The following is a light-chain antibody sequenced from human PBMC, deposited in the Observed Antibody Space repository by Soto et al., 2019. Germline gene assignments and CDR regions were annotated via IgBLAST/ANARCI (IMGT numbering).Light chain of an antibody. Sequence: QSVLTQPPSASGTPGQRVTISCSGSSSNIGSNTGNWYPKFPGTAPKLLIYSSILRPSGVPDRFSGSKSGTSASLAISGLQSEDEADYYCTAWDDSLNGVLFGGGTKVTVL. CDR2: SSI. J-gene: IGLJ2*01. CDR1: SSNIGSNT. V-gene: IGLV1-44*01. CDR3: TAWDDSLNGVL.